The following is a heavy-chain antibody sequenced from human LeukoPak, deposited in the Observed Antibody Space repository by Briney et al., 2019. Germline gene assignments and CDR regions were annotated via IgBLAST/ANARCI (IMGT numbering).Heavy chain of an antibody. CDR2: VYYSGST. Sequence: SETLSLTCTVSGGSISSGYYYWSWIRQPPGKGLEWIGYVYYSGSTYYNPSLKSRVTISVDTSKNQFSLKLSSVTAADTAVYYCARGSLEWQDFDPWGQGTLVTVSS. CDR3: ARGSLEWQDFDP. CDR1: GGSISSGYYY. J-gene: IGHJ5*02. V-gene: IGHV4-30-4*08. D-gene: IGHD3-3*01.